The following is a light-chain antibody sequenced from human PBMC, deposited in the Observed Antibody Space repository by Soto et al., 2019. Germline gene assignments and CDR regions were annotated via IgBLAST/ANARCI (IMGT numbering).Light chain of an antibody. V-gene: IGKV1-9*01. CDR3: QQLNSYPYT. CDR1: QGISSY. J-gene: IGKJ2*01. Sequence: DIQLTQSPSFLSASVGDRVTITCRASQGISSYLAWYQQKPGKAPKLLIYAASTLQSGVPSRFSGSGSGTEFTLTIRSLQPEDFATYYFQQLNSYPYTFGQGTKLQIK. CDR2: AAS.